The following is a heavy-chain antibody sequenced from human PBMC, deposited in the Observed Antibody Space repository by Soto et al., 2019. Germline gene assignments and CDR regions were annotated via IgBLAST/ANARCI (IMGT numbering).Heavy chain of an antibody. Sequence: GGSLRLSCSISGFTFSDYAMHWVRQAPGKGLEYVSAISSSGNATYYADSMKGRFPISSDNARNTLYLQMSSLRAEDTAVYNCVRRIKTLVFTTHGLESWGLGALVTVSS. CDR2: ISSSGNAT. V-gene: IGHV3-64D*08. D-gene: IGHD3-22*01. CDR1: GFTFSDYA. CDR3: VRRIKTLVFTTHGLES. J-gene: IGHJ4*02.